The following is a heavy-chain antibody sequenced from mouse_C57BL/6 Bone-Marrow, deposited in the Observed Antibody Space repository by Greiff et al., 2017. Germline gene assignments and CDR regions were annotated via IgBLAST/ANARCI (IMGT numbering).Heavy chain of an antibody. Sequence: EVKLLESGGDLVKPGGSLKLSCAASGFTFSSYGMSWVRQTPDKRLEWVATISSGGSYTYYPDSVKGRFTITRDNAKNTLYLQMNSLKSEDTAMYYCARQDYCGNSPFAYWGQGTLVTVSA. V-gene: IGHV5-6*01. J-gene: IGHJ3*01. CDR1: GFTFSSYG. D-gene: IGHD1-1*02. CDR3: ARQDYCGNSPFAY. CDR2: ISSGGSYT.